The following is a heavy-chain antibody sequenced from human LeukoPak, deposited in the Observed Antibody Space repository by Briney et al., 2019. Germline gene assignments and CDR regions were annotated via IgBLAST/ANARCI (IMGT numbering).Heavy chain of an antibody. Sequence: PSETLSLTCAVYGGSFSGYYWSWIRQPPGKGLEWIGEINHSGSTNYNPSLKSRVTISVDTSKNQFSLKLSSVTAADTAVYYCARVGSSGWYPLFDYWGQGTLVTVSS. CDR2: INHSGST. D-gene: IGHD6-19*01. CDR3: ARVGSSGWYPLFDY. V-gene: IGHV4-34*01. CDR1: GGSFSGYY. J-gene: IGHJ4*02.